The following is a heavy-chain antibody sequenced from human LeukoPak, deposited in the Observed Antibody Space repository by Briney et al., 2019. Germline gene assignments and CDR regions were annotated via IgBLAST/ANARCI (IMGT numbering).Heavy chain of an antibody. D-gene: IGHD3-22*01. CDR3: ARDSYYYDSSGYSSITPDS. V-gene: IGHV4-4*07. CDR1: GGSISSYY. CDR2: IYTSAST. J-gene: IGHJ5*01. Sequence: SETLSLTCTVSGGSISSYYWSWIRQPAGKGLEWIGRIYTSASTNYNPSLKSRVTMSVDTSKNQFSLKLNSVTAADTAVYYCARDSYYYDSSGYSSITPDSWGQGTLVTVSS.